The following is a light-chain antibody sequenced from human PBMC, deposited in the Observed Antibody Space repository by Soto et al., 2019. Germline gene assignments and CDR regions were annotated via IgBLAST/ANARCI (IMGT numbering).Light chain of an antibody. CDR1: QGISSY. V-gene: IGKV1-9*01. CDR3: QRLNSYPLT. Sequence: QLTQSPSSLSAFVGDRVTITCRASQGISSYLAWYQQKPGKAPKLLIYAASTLQSGVPSRFSGSGSGTDFTLTISSLQPEDFATYYCQRLNSYPLTFGGGTKVDIK. J-gene: IGKJ4*01. CDR2: AAS.